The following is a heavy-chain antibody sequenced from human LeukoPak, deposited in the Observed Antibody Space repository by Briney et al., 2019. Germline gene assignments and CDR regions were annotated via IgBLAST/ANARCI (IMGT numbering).Heavy chain of an antibody. J-gene: IGHJ4*01. V-gene: IGHV1-18*04. D-gene: IGHD4-17*01. Sequence: GASVKVSCKASGYTFTGYWMHWVRQAPGQGLEWMGWISAYNGNTHYAQKFRGRLTLTTETSTSAAYLELRSLKSDDTAVYYCARDRVGGDLTGVSLYWGQGTLVTVSS. CDR1: GYTFTGYW. CDR2: ISAYNGNT. CDR3: ARDRVGGDLTGVSLY.